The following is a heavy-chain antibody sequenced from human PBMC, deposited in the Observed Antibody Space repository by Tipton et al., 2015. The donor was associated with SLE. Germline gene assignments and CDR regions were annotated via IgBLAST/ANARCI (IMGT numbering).Heavy chain of an antibody. V-gene: IGHV4-34*01. J-gene: IGHJ6*02. CDR1: GGSFSGYY. CDR2: INHSGST. CDR3: ARTGSSSSVGMDV. D-gene: IGHD6-13*01. Sequence: LRLSCAVYGGSFSGYYWSWIRQPPGKGLEWIGEINHSGSTNYNPSLKRRITISVDTSKNQFSLKLSSVTAADTAVYYCARTGSSSSVGMDVWGQGTTVTVSS.